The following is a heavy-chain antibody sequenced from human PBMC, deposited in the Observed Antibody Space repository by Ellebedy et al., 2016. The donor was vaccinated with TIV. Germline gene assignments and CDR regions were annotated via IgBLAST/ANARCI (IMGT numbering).Heavy chain of an antibody. J-gene: IGHJ4*02. D-gene: IGHD3-22*01. V-gene: IGHV3-7*01. Sequence: PGGSLRLSCAASGFTFSIYWMNWVRQAPGKGLEWVADIKEDGSRTSYVDSVRGRFTISRDNAKNSLYLQMNSLRAEDTAVYYCARGVLNSGYYSDYWGRGTLVTVSS. CDR2: IKEDGSRT. CDR3: ARGVLNSGYYSDY. CDR1: GFTFSIYW.